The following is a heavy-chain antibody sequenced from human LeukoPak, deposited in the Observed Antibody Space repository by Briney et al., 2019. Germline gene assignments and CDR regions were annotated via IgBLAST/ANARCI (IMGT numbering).Heavy chain of an antibody. CDR1: GYTFTSYD. Sequence: ASVKVSCKASGYTFTSYDINWVRQATGQGLEWMGWMNPNSGNTGYAQKFQGRVTMTRNTSISTAYMELSSLRSEDTAVYYCARVRYGSGSYLLPGYYYYMDVWGKGTTVTVSS. J-gene: IGHJ6*03. V-gene: IGHV1-8*01. CDR2: MNPNSGNT. D-gene: IGHD3-10*01. CDR3: ARVRYGSGSYLLPGYYYYMDV.